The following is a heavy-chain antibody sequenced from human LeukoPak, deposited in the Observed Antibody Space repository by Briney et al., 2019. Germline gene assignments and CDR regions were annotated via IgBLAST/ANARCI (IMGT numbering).Heavy chain of an antibody. CDR1: GGSISSGSYY. J-gene: IGHJ4*02. D-gene: IGHD3-3*01. CDR3: ARSGYSNFDY. CDR2: IYTSGST. Sequence: PSQTVSLTCTVSGGSISSGSYYWSWIRQPAGKGLEWIGRIYTSGSTNYNPSLKSRVTISVDTSKNQFSLKLSSVTAADTAVYYCARSGYSNFDYWGQGTLVTVSS. V-gene: IGHV4-61*02.